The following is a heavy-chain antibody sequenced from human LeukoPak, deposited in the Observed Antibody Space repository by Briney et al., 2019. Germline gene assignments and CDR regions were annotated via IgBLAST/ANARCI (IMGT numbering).Heavy chain of an antibody. D-gene: IGHD2-21*01. CDR2: IGTTGRTP. J-gene: IGHJ4*02. CDR1: GFTFSSYG. Sequence: PGGSLRLSCAASGFTFSSYGMHWVRQAPGKGLEWVAYIGTTGRTPYYADSVKGRFTISRDNAKKSLFLQMNSLRAEDTGVYYCANGDYPDYWGQGTLVTVSS. V-gene: IGHV3-48*04. CDR3: ANGDYPDY.